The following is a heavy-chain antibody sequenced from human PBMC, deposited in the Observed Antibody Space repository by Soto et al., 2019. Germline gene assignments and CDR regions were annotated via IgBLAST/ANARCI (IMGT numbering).Heavy chain of an antibody. J-gene: IGHJ4*02. CDR1: GFTFSNAW. Sequence: PVGSLRLSCAASGFTFSNAWMSWVRQAPGKGLEWVGRIKSKTDGGTTDYAAPVKGRFTISRDDSKNTLYLQMNSLKTEDAAVYYCTTEPPVTTFDYWGPGTLVTVSS. D-gene: IGHD4-17*01. CDR2: IKSKTDGGTT. CDR3: TTEPPVTTFDY. V-gene: IGHV3-15*01.